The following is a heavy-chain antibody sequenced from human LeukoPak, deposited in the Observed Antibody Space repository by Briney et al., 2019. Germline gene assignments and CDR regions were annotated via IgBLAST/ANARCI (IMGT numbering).Heavy chain of an antibody. CDR1: GYSFTSYW. CDR2: IYPGDSDT. V-gene: IGHV5-51*01. CDR3: ARPAASGYYYGSGSYPFDY. D-gene: IGHD3-10*01. Sequence: GESLKISCKGSGYSFTSYWIGWVRQMPGKGLEWMGIIYPGDSDTRYSPSFQGQVTISADKSISTAYLQWSSLKASDTAMYYCARPAASGYYYGSGSYPFDYWGQGTLVTVSS. J-gene: IGHJ4*02.